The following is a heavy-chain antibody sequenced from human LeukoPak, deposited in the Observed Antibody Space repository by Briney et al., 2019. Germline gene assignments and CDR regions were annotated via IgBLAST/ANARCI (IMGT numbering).Heavy chain of an antibody. CDR2: ISYDGSNK. CDR3: GQQQPGKWLAVDS. J-gene: IGHJ4*02. V-gene: IGHV3-30*18. Sequence: GRSLRLSCAASGFTFSSYGMHWVRQAPGKGLEWVAVISYDGSNKYYADSVKGRFTISRDNSKNTLYLQMNSLRAEDTAVYYCGQQQPGKWLAVDSWGQGTLVTVSS. D-gene: IGHD6-19*01. CDR1: GFTFSSYG.